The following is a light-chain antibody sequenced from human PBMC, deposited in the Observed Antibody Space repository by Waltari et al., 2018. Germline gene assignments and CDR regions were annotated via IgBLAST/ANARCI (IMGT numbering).Light chain of an antibody. CDR1: STNVGGYNL. Sequence: QSALTQPPSASGSPGQAITISCTGPSTNVGGYNLVSWYQQYPGKAPKLMIFGVSERPSGISNRLSGSKSGNTATLTISGLQAEDEADYYCHSYAGRSDEVFGTGTRVPVL. J-gene: IGLJ1*01. CDR3: HSYAGRSDEV. CDR2: GVS. V-gene: IGLV2-14*01.